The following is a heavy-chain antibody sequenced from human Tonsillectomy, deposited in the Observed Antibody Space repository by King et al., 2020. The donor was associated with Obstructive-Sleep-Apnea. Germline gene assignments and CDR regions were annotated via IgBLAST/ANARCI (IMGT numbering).Heavy chain of an antibody. D-gene: IGHD4-17*01. CDR3: ARGPSVTPRLD. CDR1: GDSMSPYY. CDR2: MYYSGGST. V-gene: IGHV4-59*01. Sequence: VQLQESGPGLVKPSETLSLTCTVSGDSMSPYYWSWIRQPPGKGLEWIGYMYYSGGSTNYTPSLNSRVTMSVDTPKNQFSLTLRSVTAADTAIYYCARGPSVTPRLDWGQGTLVIVSS. J-gene: IGHJ4*02.